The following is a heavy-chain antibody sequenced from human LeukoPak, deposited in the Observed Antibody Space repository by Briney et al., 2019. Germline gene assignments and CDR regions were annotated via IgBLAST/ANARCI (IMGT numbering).Heavy chain of an antibody. CDR3: ARDRPPNYGGNSA. CDR1: GFTFSSYA. D-gene: IGHD4-23*01. CDR2: ISYDGSNK. Sequence: EGSLRLSCAASGFTFSSYAMHWVPQAPGKGLEWVAVISYDGSNKYYADSVKGRFTISRDNSKNTLYLQMNSLRAEDTAVYYCARDRPPNYGGNSAWGQGTLVTVSS. V-gene: IGHV3-30-3*01. J-gene: IGHJ5*02.